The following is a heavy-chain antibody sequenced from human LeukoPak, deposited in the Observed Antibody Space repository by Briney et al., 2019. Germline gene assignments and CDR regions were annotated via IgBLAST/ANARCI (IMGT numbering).Heavy chain of an antibody. V-gene: IGHV3-23*01. CDR2: ISDSGGAT. CDR1: GFTFSSYA. D-gene: IGHD6-13*01. CDR3: AKDQKSIAATGYDY. J-gene: IGHJ4*02. Sequence: GGSLRLSCAASGFTFSSYAMSWVRQAPGKGLEWVSIISDSGGATYYADSVKGRFTISRDNSKNTLYLQMDSLRDEDTAVYFCAKDQKSIAATGYDYWGQGTLVTVSS.